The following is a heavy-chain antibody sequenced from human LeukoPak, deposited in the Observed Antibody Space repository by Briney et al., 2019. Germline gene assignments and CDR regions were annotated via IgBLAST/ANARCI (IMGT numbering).Heavy chain of an antibody. J-gene: IGHJ4*02. CDR1: GGSISTNNW. Sequence: SGTLSLTCAVSGGSISTNNWWSWVRQPPGKGLEWIGEIYHTGSTNYSPSLRSRVTMSIDKSNNQFSLNLNSVTAADTAVYYCARVNINNWHSCDYWGQGTLVTVSS. CDR3: ARVNINNWHSCDY. V-gene: IGHV4-4*02. D-gene: IGHD1-1*01. CDR2: IYHTGST.